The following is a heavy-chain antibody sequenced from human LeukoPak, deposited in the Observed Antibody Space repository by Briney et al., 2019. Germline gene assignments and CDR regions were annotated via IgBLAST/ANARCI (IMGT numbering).Heavy chain of an antibody. CDR2: INPNSGGT. J-gene: IGHJ4*02. D-gene: IGHD3-9*01. Sequence: GASVKVSCKASGYTFTGYYMHWVRQAPGQGLEWMGWINPNSGGTNYAQKFQGRVTMTRDTSISTAYMEPSRLRSDDTAVYYCARVSGSLDWLPYYYFDYWGQGTLVTVSS. CDR3: ARVSGSLDWLPYYYFDY. V-gene: IGHV1-2*02. CDR1: GYTFTGYY.